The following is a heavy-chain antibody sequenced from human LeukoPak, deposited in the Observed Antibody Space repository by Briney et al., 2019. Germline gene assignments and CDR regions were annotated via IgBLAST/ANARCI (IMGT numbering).Heavy chain of an antibody. V-gene: IGHV4-59*01. CDR3: ARGRVSSSTWYSTYYYFFYMDF. Sequence: SETLSLTCTVSGGSISSYYWSWIRQPPGKGLEWIGYIYYGGSTNYNPSLKSRVTISVDTSKNQFSLKLSSVTAADTAVYFCARGRVSSSTWYSTYYYFFYMDFWGKGTTVTVSS. D-gene: IGHD4-11*01. J-gene: IGHJ6*03. CDR1: GGSISSYY. CDR2: IYYGGST.